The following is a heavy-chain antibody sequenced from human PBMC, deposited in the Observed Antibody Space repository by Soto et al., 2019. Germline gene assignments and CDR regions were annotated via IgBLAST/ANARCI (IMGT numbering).Heavy chain of an antibody. CDR3: ARDSASYSSSSGSYWYFDL. V-gene: IGHV3-48*02. D-gene: IGHD6-6*01. CDR2: ISSGSGTI. Sequence: EVQLVESGGALVQPEGSLRLSCAASGFTFSSYSMNWVRQAPGKGLEWVSYISSGSGTIYYADSVKGRFTISRDNAKNSLYLQMNSLRDEDTAVYYCARDSASYSSSSGSYWYFDLWGRGTLVSVSS. J-gene: IGHJ2*01. CDR1: GFTFSSYS.